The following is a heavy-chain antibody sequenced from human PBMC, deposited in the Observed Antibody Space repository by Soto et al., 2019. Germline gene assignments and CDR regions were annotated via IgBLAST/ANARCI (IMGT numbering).Heavy chain of an antibody. CDR1: GYSFTSYW. J-gene: IGHJ6*02. CDR3: ARQSIAARGGYYYYGMDV. CDR2: IDPSDSYT. D-gene: IGHD6-6*01. Sequence: PGESLKISCKGSGYSFTSYWISWVRQMPGKGLEWMGRIDPSDSYTNYSPSFQGHVTISADKSISTAYLQWSSLKASDTAMYYCARQSIAARGGYYYYGMDVWGQGTMVTVAS. V-gene: IGHV5-10-1*01.